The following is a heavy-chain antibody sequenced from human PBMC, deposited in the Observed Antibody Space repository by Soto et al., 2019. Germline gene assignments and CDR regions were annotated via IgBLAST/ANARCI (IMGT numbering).Heavy chain of an antibody. V-gene: IGHV3-23*01. CDR3: AKYTGRGGGSVFDY. D-gene: IGHD2-15*01. CDR2: ISGSGADT. CDR1: GFIFSNYA. J-gene: IGHJ4*02. Sequence: PGGSLRLSCAPSGFIFSNYAMSWGRQSRGKGLEWVSAISGSGADTYYTESVKGRFTLSRDNFKNTLYLQMHSLRAEDTAVYYCAKYTGRGGGSVFDYWGQGTLVTVSS.